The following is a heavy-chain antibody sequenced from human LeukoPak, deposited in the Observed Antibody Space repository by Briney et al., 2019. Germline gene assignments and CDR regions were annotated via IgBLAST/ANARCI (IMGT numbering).Heavy chain of an antibody. J-gene: IGHJ4*02. V-gene: IGHV4-34*01. CDR1: GGSFSGYY. CDR3: ARGVRRALVVVVAATRGFDY. Sequence: SETLSPTCALYGGSFSGYYWSWIRQPPGKGLEWIGEINHSGSTNYNPSLKSRVTISVDTSKNQFSLKLSSVTAADTAVYYCARGVRRALVVVVAATRGFDYWGQGTLVTVSS. D-gene: IGHD2-15*01. CDR2: INHSGST.